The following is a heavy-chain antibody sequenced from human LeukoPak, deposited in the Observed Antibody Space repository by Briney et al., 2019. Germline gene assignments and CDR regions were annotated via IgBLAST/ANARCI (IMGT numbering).Heavy chain of an antibody. D-gene: IGHD4-17*01. V-gene: IGHV1-2*02. CDR1: GYTFTDYY. CDR3: ARALMTTITPGVY. CDR2: INPNSGDT. J-gene: IGHJ4*02. Sequence: ASVKVSCKASGYTFTDYYIHWVRQAPGQGLEWMGWINPNSGDTNYAQKFQGRVSMTGDTSISTAYMDLSRLLPDDTAVYYCARALMTTITPGVYWGQGTLVTVSS.